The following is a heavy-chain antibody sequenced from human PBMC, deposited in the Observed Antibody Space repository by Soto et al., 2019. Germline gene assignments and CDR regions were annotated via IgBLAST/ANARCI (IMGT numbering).Heavy chain of an antibody. J-gene: IGHJ4*02. V-gene: IGHV3-23*01. CDR3: AKGGYCSGGSCYYFGYFDY. D-gene: IGHD2-15*01. CDR2: ISGSGGST. CDR1: GFTFSSYA. Sequence: GGSLRLSCAASGFTFSSYAMSWVRQAPGKGLEWVSAISGSGGSTYYADSVKGRFTISRDNSKNTLYLQMNSLRAEDTAVYYCAKGGYCSGGSCYYFGYFDYWGQGTLVTVSS.